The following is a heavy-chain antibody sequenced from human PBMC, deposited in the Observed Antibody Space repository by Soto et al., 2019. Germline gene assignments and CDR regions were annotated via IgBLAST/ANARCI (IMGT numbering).Heavy chain of an antibody. J-gene: IGHJ6*02. CDR2: TYYRSKWYN. CDR3: TRVQEEWTNRYGMDV. D-gene: IGHD3-3*01. V-gene: IGHV6-1*01. Sequence: SQTLSLTCAISGDSDSSNSAAWNWIRQSPSRGIEWLGRTYYRSKWYNDYAVSVKSRITINPDTSKNQFSLQLNSVTPEATALYCSTRVQEEWTNRYGMDVWGQGTTVTVSS. CDR1: GDSDSSNSAA.